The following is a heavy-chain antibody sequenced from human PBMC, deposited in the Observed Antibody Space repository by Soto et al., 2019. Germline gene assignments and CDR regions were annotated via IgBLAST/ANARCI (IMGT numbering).Heavy chain of an antibody. V-gene: IGHV3-15*01. CDR1: GFTFSNAW. CDR3: TAEPRDPDAFDI. J-gene: IGHJ3*02. CDR2: IKSKTDGGTT. Sequence: GGSLRLSCAASGFTFSNAWMSWVRQAPGKGLEWVGRIKSKTDGGTTDYAAPVKGSFTISRDDSKNTLYLQMNSLKTENTAVYYCTAEPRDPDAFDIWGQGTMVTVSS.